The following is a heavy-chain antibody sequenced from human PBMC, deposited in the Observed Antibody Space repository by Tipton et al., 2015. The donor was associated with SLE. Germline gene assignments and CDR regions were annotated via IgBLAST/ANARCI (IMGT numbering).Heavy chain of an antibody. CDR1: GGSISSGDYY. D-gene: IGHD4-23*01. Sequence: TLSLTCTVSGGSISSGDYYWSWIRQPPGKGLEWIGYIYYSGSTYYNPSLKSRVTISVDTSKNQFSLKLSSVTAADTAVYDCARESPYGGKCEVDYWGQGTLVTVSS. J-gene: IGHJ4*02. CDR3: ARESPYGGKCEVDY. CDR2: IYYSGST. V-gene: IGHV4-30-4*01.